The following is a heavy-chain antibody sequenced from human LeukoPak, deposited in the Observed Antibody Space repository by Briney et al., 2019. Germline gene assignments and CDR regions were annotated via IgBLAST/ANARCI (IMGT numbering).Heavy chain of an antibody. CDR3: AKLRNLLVLRYFDWLLSEFDH. CDR1: GFAFSSYA. Sequence: GGSLRLSCAVSGFAFSSYAMTWVRQAPGKGLEWVSVISGSGGSTYYADSVKGRFTISRDNSKNTLYMQMNSLRAEDTAVYYCAKLRNLLVLRYFDWLLSEFDHWGQGTLVTVSS. CDR2: ISGSGGST. D-gene: IGHD3-9*01. J-gene: IGHJ4*02. V-gene: IGHV3-23*01.